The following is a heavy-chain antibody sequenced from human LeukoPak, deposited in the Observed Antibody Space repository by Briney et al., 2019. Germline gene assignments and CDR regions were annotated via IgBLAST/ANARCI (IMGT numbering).Heavy chain of an antibody. V-gene: IGHV1-2*02. J-gene: IGHJ4*02. Sequence: GASVKVSCKASGYTFTGYCMHWVRQAPGQGLEWMGWIKPNSGGTNYAQKFQGRVTMTRDTSISTAYMELSRLRSDDTAVYYCARVLGATTHDLDYWGQGTLVTVSS. CDR2: IKPNSGGT. CDR3: ARVLGATTHDLDY. CDR1: GYTFTGYC. D-gene: IGHD1-26*01.